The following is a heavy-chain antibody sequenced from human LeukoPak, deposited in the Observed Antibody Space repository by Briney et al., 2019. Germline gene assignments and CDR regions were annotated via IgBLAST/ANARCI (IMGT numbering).Heavy chain of an antibody. CDR1: GGSISSSSYY. J-gene: IGHJ4*02. V-gene: IGHV4-39*01. CDR3: ARFITMVRGVIIKRYYFDY. Sequence: PSETLSLTCTVSGGSISSSSYYWGWIRQPPGKGLEWIGSIYYSGSTYYNPSLKSRVTISVDTSKNQFSLKLSSVTAADTAVYYCARFITMVRGVIIKRYYFDYWGQGTLVTVSS. CDR2: IYYSGST. D-gene: IGHD3-10*01.